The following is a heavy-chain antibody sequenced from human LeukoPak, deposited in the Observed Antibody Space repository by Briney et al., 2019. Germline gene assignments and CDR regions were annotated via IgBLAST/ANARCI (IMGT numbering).Heavy chain of an antibody. CDR2: IYYSGST. V-gene: IGHV4-59*12. CDR1: GGSISSYY. CDR3: ARVIDYGRRVDY. Sequence: SETLSLTCTVSGGSISSYYWSWIRQPPGKGLEWIGYIYYSGSTYYNPSLKSRVTISVDTSKNQFSLKLSSVTAADTAVYYCARVIDYGRRVDYWGQGTLVTVSS. J-gene: IGHJ4*02. D-gene: IGHD4-17*01.